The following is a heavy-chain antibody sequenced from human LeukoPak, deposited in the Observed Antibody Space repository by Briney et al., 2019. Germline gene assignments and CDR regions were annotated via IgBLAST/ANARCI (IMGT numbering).Heavy chain of an antibody. CDR3: ARGPFFVPTHSSGWYFDY. J-gene: IGHJ4*02. Sequence: SETLSLTCAVYGGSFSGYYWSWIRQPPGKGLEWIGEINHSGSTNYNPSLKSRVTISVDTSKNQFSLKLSSVTAADTAVYYCARGPFFVPTHSSGWYFDYWGQGTLVTVSS. CDR2: INHSGST. CDR1: GGSFSGYY. V-gene: IGHV4-34*01. D-gene: IGHD6-19*01.